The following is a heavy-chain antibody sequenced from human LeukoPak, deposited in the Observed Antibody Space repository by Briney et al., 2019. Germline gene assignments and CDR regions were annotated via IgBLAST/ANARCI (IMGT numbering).Heavy chain of an antibody. Sequence: PSETLSLTCAVYGGSFSGYYWSWIRQPPGKGLEWIGEINHSGSTNYNPSLKSRVTISVDTSKNQFSLKLSSVTAADTAVYYCARGGRVTTAPIDYWGQGTLVTVSS. CDR1: GGSFSGYY. CDR2: INHSGST. CDR3: ARGGRVTTAPIDY. D-gene: IGHD4-11*01. J-gene: IGHJ4*02. V-gene: IGHV4-34*01.